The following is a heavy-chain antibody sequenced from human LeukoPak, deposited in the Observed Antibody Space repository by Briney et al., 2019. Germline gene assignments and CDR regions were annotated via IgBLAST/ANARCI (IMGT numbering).Heavy chain of an antibody. CDR1: GGTFSSYA. V-gene: IGHV1-69*04. D-gene: IGHD2-2*01. CDR3: ARDGVYCSSTSCADY. CDR2: IIPILGIA. J-gene: IGHJ4*02. Sequence: GASVKVSCKASGGTFSSYAISWVRQPPGQGLEWMGRIIPILGIANYAQKFQGRVTITADKSTSTAYMELSSLRSEDTAVYYCARDGVYCSSTSCADYWGQGTLVTVSS.